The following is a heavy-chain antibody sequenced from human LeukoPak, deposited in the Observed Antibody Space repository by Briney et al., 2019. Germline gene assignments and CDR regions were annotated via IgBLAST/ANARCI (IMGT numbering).Heavy chain of an antibody. CDR3: ARDLVWFGEPKGYYNYMDV. Sequence: GGSLRLSCAASGFTFNIYEMSWVRQAPGKGLEWVSYISSGSTIYYADSVKGRFTISRDNAKNSLYLQMNTLRAEDTAVYYCARDLVWFGEPKGYYNYMDVWGKGTTVTVSS. CDR2: ISSGSTI. J-gene: IGHJ6*03. D-gene: IGHD3-10*01. CDR1: GFTFNIYE. V-gene: IGHV3-48*03.